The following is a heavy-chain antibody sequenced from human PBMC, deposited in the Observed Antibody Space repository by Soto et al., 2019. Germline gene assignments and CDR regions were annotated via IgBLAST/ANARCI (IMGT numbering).Heavy chain of an antibody. CDR3: ASVYSSSWNYYYYGMDV. J-gene: IGHJ6*02. V-gene: IGHV4-39*07. Sequence: SETLSLTCTVSGGSISSSSYYWGWIRQPPGKGLEWIGSIYYSGSTYYNPSLKSRVTISVDTSKNQFSLKLSSVTAADTAVYYCASVYSSSWNYYYYGMDVWGQGTTVTVSS. CDR2: IYYSGST. CDR1: GGSISSSSYY. D-gene: IGHD6-13*01.